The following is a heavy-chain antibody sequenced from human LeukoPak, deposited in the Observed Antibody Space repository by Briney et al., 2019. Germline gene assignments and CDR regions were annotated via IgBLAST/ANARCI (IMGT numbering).Heavy chain of an antibody. V-gene: IGHV3-21*01. J-gene: IGHJ6*02. CDR2: ISSSSSYI. Sequence: GGSLRLSCAASGFTFSSFSMNWVRQAPGKGLEWVSSISSSSSYIYYADSVKGRFTISRDNAKNSLYLQMNSLRAEDTAVYYCARLAVAGTGYGMDVWGQGTTVTVSS. CDR3: ARLAVAGTGYGMDV. D-gene: IGHD6-19*01. CDR1: GFTFSSFS.